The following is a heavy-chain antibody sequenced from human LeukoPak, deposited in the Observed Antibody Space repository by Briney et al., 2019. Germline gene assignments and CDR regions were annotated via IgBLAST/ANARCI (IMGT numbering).Heavy chain of an antibody. V-gene: IGHV1-24*01. J-gene: IGHJ6*02. CDR3: ARIKNPYIESYYHAMDV. D-gene: IGHD3-10*01. CDR2: FDPEDGET. CDR1: GYTLSELS. Sequence: ASVKVSCKVSGYTLSELSMHWVRQAPGKGLEWMGGFDPEDGETIYAQKFQGRVSMTEDTSTDTAYMELSSLRSEDTAIYYCARIKNPYIESYYHAMDVWGQGSTVTVSS.